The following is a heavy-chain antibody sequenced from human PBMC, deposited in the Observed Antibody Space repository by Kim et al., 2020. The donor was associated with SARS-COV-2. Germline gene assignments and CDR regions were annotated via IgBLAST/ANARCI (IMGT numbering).Heavy chain of an antibody. V-gene: IGHV4-4*09. CDR3: AIFTAAGTFDY. D-gene: IGHD6-13*01. J-gene: IGHJ4*02. Sequence: NYNPSLKSRVTISVDTSKNQFSLKLSSVTAADTAVYYCAIFTAAGTFDYWGQGTLVTVSS.